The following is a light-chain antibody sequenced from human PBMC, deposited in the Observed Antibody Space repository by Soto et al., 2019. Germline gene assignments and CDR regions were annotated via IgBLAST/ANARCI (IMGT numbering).Light chain of an antibody. V-gene: IGKV1-39*01. Sequence: DIPMTQSPSSLYASVGDRVTITCRASQSISSYLNWYQQKPGKAPKLLIYAASSLQSGVPSRFSGSGSGTDFTLTISSLQPEDFATYYCQQSYSTPPTFGGGTKVDIK. J-gene: IGKJ4*01. CDR2: AAS. CDR3: QQSYSTPPT. CDR1: QSISSY.